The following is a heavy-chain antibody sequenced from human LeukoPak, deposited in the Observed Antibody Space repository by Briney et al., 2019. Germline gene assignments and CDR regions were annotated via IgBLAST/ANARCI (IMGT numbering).Heavy chain of an antibody. CDR1: QFTFSDYY. CDR2: ISSSGSTI. Sequence: GGSLRLSCAASQFTFSDYYMSWIRQAPGKGLEWISYISSSGSTIYYADSVKGRFTISRDNAKNSLYLQMNSLRAEDTAVYYCARALSIAAAGTFAYWGQGTVVTVSS. D-gene: IGHD6-13*01. V-gene: IGHV3-11*01. J-gene: IGHJ4*02. CDR3: ARALSIAAAGTFAY.